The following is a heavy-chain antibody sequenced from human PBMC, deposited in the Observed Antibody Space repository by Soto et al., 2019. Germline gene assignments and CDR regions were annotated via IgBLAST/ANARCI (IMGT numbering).Heavy chain of an antibody. V-gene: IGHV1-18*01. CDR2: INPYNGNT. J-gene: IGHJ4*02. D-gene: IGHD4-17*01. Sequence: GAPVKVSSKASGYTFNTSGITWVRQPPGKGQEWMGWINPYNGNTKFAQKLQDRVTITTATSTSTAYMELASLRSDDTAVYCGARCCIAVTMHLCYWGRGTLGAVGS. CDR1: GYTFNTSG. CDR3: ARCCIAVTMHLCY.